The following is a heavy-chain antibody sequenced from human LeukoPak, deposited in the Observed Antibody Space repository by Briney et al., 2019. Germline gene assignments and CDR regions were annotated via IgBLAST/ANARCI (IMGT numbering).Heavy chain of an antibody. CDR2: INPNSGGT. CDR3: ARGIVVVPAAISWFDP. CDR1: GYTLTGYY. V-gene: IGHV1-2*02. D-gene: IGHD2-2*01. Sequence: ASVKVSCKASGYTLTGYYMHWVRQAPGQGLEWMGWINPNSGGTNYAQKFQGRVTMTRDTSISTAYMELSRLRSDDTAVYYCARGIVVVPAAISWFDPWGQGTLVTVSS. J-gene: IGHJ5*02.